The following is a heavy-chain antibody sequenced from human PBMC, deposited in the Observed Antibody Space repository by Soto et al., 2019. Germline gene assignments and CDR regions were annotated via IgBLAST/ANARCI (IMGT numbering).Heavy chain of an antibody. CDR1: GGSISSSSYY. CDR3: ARQGVRGVIMAFDY. D-gene: IGHD3-10*01. J-gene: IGHJ4*02. Sequence: SETLSLTCTVSGGSISSSSYYWGWIRQPPGKGLEWIGSIYYSGSTYYNPSLKSRVTISVDTSKNQFSLKLSSVTAADTAVYYCARQGVRGVIMAFDYWGQGTLVTVSS. CDR2: IYYSGST. V-gene: IGHV4-39*01.